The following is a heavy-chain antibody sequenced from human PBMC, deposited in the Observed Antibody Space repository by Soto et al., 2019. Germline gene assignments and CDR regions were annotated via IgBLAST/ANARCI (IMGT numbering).Heavy chain of an antibody. Sequence: GGSLRLSCAGSGFTFGDYAVSWVRQAPGKGLEWVGFIKSQSYGGTSDYAASVNGRFTISRDDSKSVAFLQMNSLKTEDTGIYYCTIQGVPMIEGFYFWGQGTLVTVSS. V-gene: IGHV3-49*04. CDR3: TIQGVPMIEGFYF. CDR1: GFTFGDYA. CDR2: IKSQSYGGTS. J-gene: IGHJ4*02. D-gene: IGHD3-16*01.